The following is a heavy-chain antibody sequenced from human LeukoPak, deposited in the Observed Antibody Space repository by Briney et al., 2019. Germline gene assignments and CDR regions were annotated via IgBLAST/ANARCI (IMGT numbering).Heavy chain of an antibody. Sequence: GGSLRLSCAASGFTFSSYWMSWVRQAPGKGLEWVANIKQDGSEKYYVDSVKGRFAISRDNAKNSLYLQMNSLRAEDTAVYYCASWDGAADDAFDIWGQGTMVTVSS. CDR2: IKQDGSEK. CDR3: ASWDGAADDAFDI. CDR1: GFTFSSYW. D-gene: IGHD1-26*01. J-gene: IGHJ3*02. V-gene: IGHV3-7*01.